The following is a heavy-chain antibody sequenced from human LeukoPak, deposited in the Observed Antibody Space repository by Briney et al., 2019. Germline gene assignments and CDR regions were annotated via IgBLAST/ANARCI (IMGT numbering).Heavy chain of an antibody. CDR1: GYSFTSYW. CDR3: ASLSVVPAARANWFDP. Sequence: PGESLKISCKGSGYSFTSYWISWVRQMPGKGLEWMGRIGPSDSYTNYSPSFQGHVTISADKSISTAYLQWSSLKASDTAMCYCASLSVVPAARANWFDPWGQGTLVTVSS. D-gene: IGHD2-2*01. J-gene: IGHJ5*02. V-gene: IGHV5-10-1*01. CDR2: IGPSDSYT.